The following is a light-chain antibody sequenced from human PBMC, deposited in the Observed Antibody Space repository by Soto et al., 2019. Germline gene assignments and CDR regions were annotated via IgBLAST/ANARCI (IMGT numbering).Light chain of an antibody. J-gene: IGKJ4*01. V-gene: IGKV3-11*01. CDR3: QQRSNWPST. CDR1: QSVSSY. CDR2: DAS. Sequence: EIVLTQSPATLSLSPGDRATLSCRASQSVSSYLAWYQQKPGQAPRLLIYDASNRATGIPARFSGSGSGTAFTLTITTLEPEDFAVYYCQQRSNWPSTFGGGTKVEIK.